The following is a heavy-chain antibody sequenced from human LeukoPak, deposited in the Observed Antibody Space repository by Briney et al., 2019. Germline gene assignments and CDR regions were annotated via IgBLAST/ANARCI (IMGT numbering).Heavy chain of an antibody. CDR2: IRSKAYGWTT. J-gene: IGHJ3*02. CDR3: TRDLYPDAFDI. D-gene: IGHD2-15*01. Sequence: PGGSLRLSCTASGFTFGDYAMSWFRQAPGKGLEWVGFIRSKAYGWTTEYAASVKGRFTISRDDSKSIAYLQMNSLKTEATAVYYCTRDLYPDAFDIWGQGTMVTVSS. V-gene: IGHV3-49*03. CDR1: GFTFGDYA.